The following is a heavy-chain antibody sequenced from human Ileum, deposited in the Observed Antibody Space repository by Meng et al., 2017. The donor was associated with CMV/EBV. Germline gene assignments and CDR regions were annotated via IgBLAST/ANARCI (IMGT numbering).Heavy chain of an antibody. Sequence: GGSISSGDYYWSWIRQPPGKGLEWIGYIYYSGSTYYNPSLKSRVTISVDTSKNQFSLKLSSVTAADTAVYYCARALAGYSSGWPFDYWGQGTLVTVSS. CDR3: ARALAGYSSGWPFDY. CDR1: GGSISSGDYY. V-gene: IGHV4-30-4*08. J-gene: IGHJ4*02. D-gene: IGHD6-19*01. CDR2: IYYSGST.